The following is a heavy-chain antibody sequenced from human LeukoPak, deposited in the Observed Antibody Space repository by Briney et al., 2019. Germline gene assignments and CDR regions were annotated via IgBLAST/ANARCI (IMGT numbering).Heavy chain of an antibody. V-gene: IGHV3-7*01. Sequence: GGSLRLSCAASGFTFKGYWMSWVRQAPGKGLEWVANIQQGGSEKKYVDSVKGRFTISRDNAKNSLYLQMDSLRAEDTAVYYCVRLRYTYGKNFDCWGQGTLVTVSS. CDR2: IQQGGSEK. CDR3: VRLRYTYGKNFDC. D-gene: IGHD5-18*01. J-gene: IGHJ4*02. CDR1: GFTFKGYW.